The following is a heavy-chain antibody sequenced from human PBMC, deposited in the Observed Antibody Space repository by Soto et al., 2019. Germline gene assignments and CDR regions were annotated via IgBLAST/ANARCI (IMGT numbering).Heavy chain of an antibody. D-gene: IGHD3-10*01. CDR3: EGGNGAMVRGSVLYYMDV. CDR1: GHTFTGYY. V-gene: IGHV1-2*02. J-gene: IGHJ6*03. CDR2: INPNSGGA. Sequence: ASVKVSCKASGHTFTGYYMHWVRQAPGQRLEWMGWINPNSGGANYAQKFQGRVTITADKSTSTAYMELSSLRSEDTAVYYCEGGNGAMVRGSVLYYMDVWGKGTTVTVSS.